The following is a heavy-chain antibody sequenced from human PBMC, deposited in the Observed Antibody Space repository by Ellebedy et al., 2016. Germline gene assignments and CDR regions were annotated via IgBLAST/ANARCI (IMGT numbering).Heavy chain of an antibody. CDR1: GYTFTSYG. V-gene: IGHV1-18*01. CDR2: ISAYNGNT. J-gene: IGHJ4*02. D-gene: IGHD6-13*01. CDR3: AREAIAAAKIQPNFDY. Sequence: ASVKVSCKASGYTFTSYGINWVRQAPGQGLEWMGWISAYNGNTNYAQKFQGRVTITRDTSASTAFMELSSLRSEDTAVYFCAREAIAAAKIQPNFDYWGQGTLVTVSS.